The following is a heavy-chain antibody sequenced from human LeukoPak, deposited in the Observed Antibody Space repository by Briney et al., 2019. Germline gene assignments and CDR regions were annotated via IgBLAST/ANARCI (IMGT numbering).Heavy chain of an antibody. J-gene: IGHJ4*02. CDR1: GGSFSGYY. D-gene: IGHD3-22*01. V-gene: IGHV4-34*01. Sequence: SETLSLTCAVYGGSFSGYYWSWIRQPPGKGLEWIGEINHSGSTNYNPPLKSRVTISVDTSKNQFSLKLSSVTAADTAVYYCARGVDSSGYYYRVDYWGQGTLVTVSS. CDR3: ARGVDSSGYYYRVDY. CDR2: INHSGST.